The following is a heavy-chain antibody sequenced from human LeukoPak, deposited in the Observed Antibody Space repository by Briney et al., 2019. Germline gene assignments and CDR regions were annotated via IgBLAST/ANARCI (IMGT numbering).Heavy chain of an antibody. Sequence: SETLSLTCTVSGGSISSSSYYWGWIRQPPGKGLEWIGSIYYSGSTYYNPSLKSRVTISVDTSKNQFSLKLSSVTAADTAVYYCARLGKGYCSGGSCYPAEVLADYWGQGTLVTVSS. CDR2: IYYSGST. V-gene: IGHV4-39*01. CDR1: GGSISSSSYY. CDR3: ARLGKGYCSGGSCYPAEVLADY. J-gene: IGHJ4*02. D-gene: IGHD2-15*01.